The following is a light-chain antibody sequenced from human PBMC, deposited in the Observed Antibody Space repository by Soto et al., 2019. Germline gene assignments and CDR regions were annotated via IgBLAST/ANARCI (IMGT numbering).Light chain of an antibody. Sequence: QSVLTQPPSASGTPGQRGTISCSGSSSNIGSNYVYWYQQLPGTAPKLLIYRNNQRPSGVPDRFSGSKSGTSASLAISGLRSEDEADYYCAAWDDSLYWVFGGGTKLTVL. V-gene: IGLV1-47*01. CDR1: SSNIGSNY. CDR3: AAWDDSLYWV. J-gene: IGLJ3*02. CDR2: RNN.